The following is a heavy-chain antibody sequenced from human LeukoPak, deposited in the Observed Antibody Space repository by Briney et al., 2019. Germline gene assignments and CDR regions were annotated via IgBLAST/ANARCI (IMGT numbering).Heavy chain of an antibody. D-gene: IGHD2/OR15-2a*01. Sequence: GGSLRLSCVASGFTFSRFEMNWVRQAPGKGLEWISHISTGTYIAYADSVKGRFTISRDNAKNSLYLQMNSLRAEDTAVYYRVREIGGWFDSWGQGSLVTVSS. CDR3: VREIGGWFDS. CDR1: GFTFSRFE. CDR2: ISTGTYI. V-gene: IGHV3-48*03. J-gene: IGHJ5*01.